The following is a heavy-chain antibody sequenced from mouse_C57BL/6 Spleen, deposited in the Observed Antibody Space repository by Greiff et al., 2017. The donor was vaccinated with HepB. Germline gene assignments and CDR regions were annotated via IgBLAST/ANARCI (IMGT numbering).Heavy chain of an antibody. Sequence: QVQLQQSGAELARPGASVKLSCKASGYTFTSYGISWVKQRTGQGLEWIGEIYPRSGNTYYNEKFKGKATLTADKSSSTAYMELRSLTSEDSAVYFCASPYGYDGGGDYWGQGTSVTVSS. CDR2: IYPRSGNT. D-gene: IGHD2-2*01. J-gene: IGHJ4*01. CDR3: ASPYGYDGGGDY. V-gene: IGHV1-81*01. CDR1: GYTFTSYG.